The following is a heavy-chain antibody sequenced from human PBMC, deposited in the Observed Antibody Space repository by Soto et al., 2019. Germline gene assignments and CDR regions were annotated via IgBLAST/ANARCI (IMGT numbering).Heavy chain of an antibody. Sequence: PSETLSLTCTVSGGSISSGGYYWSWIRQHPGKGLEWIGYIYYSGSTYYNPSLKSRVTISVDTSKNQFSLKLSSVTAADTAVYYCARDHATRENWFDPWGQGTLFTVSS. CDR3: ARDHATRENWFDP. CDR1: GGSISSGGYY. V-gene: IGHV4-31*03. J-gene: IGHJ5*02. CDR2: IYYSGST.